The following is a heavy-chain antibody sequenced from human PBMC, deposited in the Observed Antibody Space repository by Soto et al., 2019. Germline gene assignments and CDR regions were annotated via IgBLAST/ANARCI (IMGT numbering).Heavy chain of an antibody. CDR1: CASMRGYF. CDR3: GSQRFCGSVSCYAHFDY. D-gene: IGHD2-15*01. CDR2: VAHSGST. Sequence: SETLSLTCSVSCASMRGYFWSWIRQPPWKGLEWIGYVAHSGSTNYNPSLKSRVTISIDTSKNQFSLKLSSVAAADTAVYYCGSQRFCGSVSCYAHFDYRGHGSLVTV. V-gene: IGHV4-59*12. J-gene: IGHJ4*03.